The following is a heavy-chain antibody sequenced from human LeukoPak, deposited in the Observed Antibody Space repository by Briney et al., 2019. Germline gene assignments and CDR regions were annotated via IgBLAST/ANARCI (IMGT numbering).Heavy chain of an antibody. J-gene: IGHJ4*02. CDR2: IYPGDSDT. Sequence: GESLKISCKGSGYSFTSYWIGWVRQMPGKGLEWMGIIYPGDSDTRYSPSFQGQVTISADKSISTAYLQWSSLKASDTAIYYYARLDAGFYYECYGSNFWGQGTLVTVSS. CDR3: ARLDAGFYYECYGSNF. V-gene: IGHV5-51*01. CDR1: GYSFTSYW. D-gene: IGHD3-22*01.